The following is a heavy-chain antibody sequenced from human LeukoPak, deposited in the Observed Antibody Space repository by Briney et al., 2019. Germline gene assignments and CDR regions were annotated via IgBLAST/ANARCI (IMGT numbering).Heavy chain of an antibody. CDR1: GYTFTGYY. V-gene: IGHV1-2*02. CDR3: ARENPSGYYDSSGYPDY. CDR2: INPNSGGS. Sequence: ASVKVSCKASGYTFTGYYMHWVRQAPGQGLEWMGWINPNSGGSNYAQKFQGRVTMTRDTSISTAYMELSRLRSDDTAVYYCARENPSGYYDSSGYPDYWGQGTLVTVSS. D-gene: IGHD3-22*01. J-gene: IGHJ4*02.